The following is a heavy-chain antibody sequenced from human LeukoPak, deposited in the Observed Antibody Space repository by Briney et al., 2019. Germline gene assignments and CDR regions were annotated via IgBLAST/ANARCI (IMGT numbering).Heavy chain of an antibody. Sequence: RPGGSLRLSCVASEFTFSSYVMSWVRQAPGKGLEWVSTIYDDNTYYADSVKGRFAISTDNSKNTLYLQMDSLRVEDTAVYFCAARKVRGVWFYLDYWGQGTLVTVSS. CDR1: EFTFSSYV. J-gene: IGHJ4*02. V-gene: IGHV3-23*01. D-gene: IGHD3-10*01. CDR2: IYDDNT. CDR3: AARKVRGVWFYLDY.